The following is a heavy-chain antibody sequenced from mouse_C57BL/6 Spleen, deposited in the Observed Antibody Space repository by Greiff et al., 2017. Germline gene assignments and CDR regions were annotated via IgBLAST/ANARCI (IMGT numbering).Heavy chain of an antibody. CDR3: TRDGYFHAIDY. J-gene: IGHJ2*01. Sequence: QVQLQQSGAELVRPGASVTLSCKASGYTFTDYEMHWVKQTPVHGLEWIGAIDPETGGNAYNQKFKGKAILTADKSSSTAYMELRSLTSEDSAVYYCTRDGYFHAIDYWGQGTTLTVSS. CDR1: GYTFTDYE. CDR2: IDPETGGN. D-gene: IGHD2-3*01. V-gene: IGHV1-15*01.